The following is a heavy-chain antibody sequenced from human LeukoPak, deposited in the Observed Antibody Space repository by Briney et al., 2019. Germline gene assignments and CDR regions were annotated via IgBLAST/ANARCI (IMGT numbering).Heavy chain of an antibody. J-gene: IGHJ4*02. CDR2: ISGSGGST. CDR3: AKDKSCSTVSCYVGY. Sequence: GGSLRLSCAASGFTFSTYAMSWVRQAPGKGLVWVSGISGSGGSTYYADSVKGRFTISRDNSKNTLYLQMNSLRAEDTAVYYCAKDKSCSTVSCYVGYWGQGTLVTVSS. D-gene: IGHD2-2*01. V-gene: IGHV3-23*01. CDR1: GFTFSTYA.